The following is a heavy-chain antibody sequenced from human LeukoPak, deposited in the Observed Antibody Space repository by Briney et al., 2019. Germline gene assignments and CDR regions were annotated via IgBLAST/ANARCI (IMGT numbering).Heavy chain of an antibody. J-gene: IGHJ3*02. CDR2: IYYSGST. Sequence: PSETLSLTCTVSGGSISSGGYYWSWIRQRPGKGLEWIGYIYYSGSTYYNPSLKSRVTISVDTSKNQFSLKLSSVTAADTAVYYCARGHGEAFDIWGQGTMVTVSS. CDR1: GGSISSGGYY. V-gene: IGHV4-31*03. CDR3: ARGHGEAFDI.